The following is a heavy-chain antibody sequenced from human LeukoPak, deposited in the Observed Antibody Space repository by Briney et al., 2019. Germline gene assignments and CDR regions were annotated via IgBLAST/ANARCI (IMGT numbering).Heavy chain of an antibody. CDR2: ISGSGGST. D-gene: IGHD3-22*01. Sequence: PGGSLRLSCAASGFTFSSYAMSWVRQAPGKGLEWVSAISGSGGSTYYADSVKGRFTISRDNSKNTLYLQMNSLRAEDTAVYYCAKSYDSSGYYYVPSDYWGQGTLVTVSS. CDR3: AKSYDSSGYYYVPSDY. CDR1: GFTFSSYA. V-gene: IGHV3-23*01. J-gene: IGHJ4*02.